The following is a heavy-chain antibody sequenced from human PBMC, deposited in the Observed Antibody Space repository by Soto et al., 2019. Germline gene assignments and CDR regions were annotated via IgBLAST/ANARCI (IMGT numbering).Heavy chain of an antibody. Sequence: QVQLVQSGAEVKKPGSSVKVSCKASGGTFSSYAISWVRQAPGQGLEWMGGIIPIFGTANYAQKFQGRVTITXXEXTXXAYMELSSLRSEDTAVYYCARAPTMGYGLNYGMDVWGQGTTVTVSS. CDR1: GGTFSSYA. CDR3: ARAPTMGYGLNYGMDV. J-gene: IGHJ6*02. V-gene: IGHV1-69*05. CDR2: IIPIFGTA. D-gene: IGHD5-12*01.